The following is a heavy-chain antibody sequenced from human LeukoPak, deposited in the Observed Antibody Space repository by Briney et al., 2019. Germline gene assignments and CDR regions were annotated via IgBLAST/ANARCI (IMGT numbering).Heavy chain of an antibody. J-gene: IGHJ4*02. Sequence: GGSLRLSCAASGFTFSRYRMNWVRQAPGKGLEWVPSISSSSSFIYHADSVKGRFTISRDNAKNSLYLQMNSLRAEDTAVYYCARDPPLGSCSTISCPHLDYWGQGTLVTVSS. D-gene: IGHD2-2*01. CDR3: ARDPPLGSCSTISCPHLDY. CDR1: GFTFSRYR. V-gene: IGHV3-21*01. CDR2: ISSSSSFI.